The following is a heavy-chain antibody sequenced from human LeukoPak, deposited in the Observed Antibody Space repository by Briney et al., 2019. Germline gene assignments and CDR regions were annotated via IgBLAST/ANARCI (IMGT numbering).Heavy chain of an antibody. CDR3: TSSDYTSSDY. Sequence: VASVKVSCKASGYTFTDYYMHWVRQAPGQGLEWMGWIDHRSGGTNFARKSQGRVTMTRDTSISTAYMELSRLTSDDTAVYYCTSSDYTSSDYWGQGTLVTISS. D-gene: IGHD2-2*02. CDR1: GYTFTDYY. J-gene: IGHJ4*02. V-gene: IGHV1-2*02. CDR2: IDHRSGGT.